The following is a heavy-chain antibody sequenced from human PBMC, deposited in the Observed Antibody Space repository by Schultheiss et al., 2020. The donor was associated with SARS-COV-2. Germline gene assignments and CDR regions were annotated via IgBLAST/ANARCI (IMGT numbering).Heavy chain of an antibody. CDR3: ARGPVTTDIDYYYYGMDV. V-gene: IGHV1-46*01. CDR1: GYTFSSYY. Sequence: ASVKVSCKASGYTFSSYYMHWVRQAPGQGLEWMGIINPSGGSTSYAQKFQGRVTMTRDTSTSTVYMELSSLRSEDTAVYYCARGPVTTDIDYYYYGMDVWGQGTTVTVSS. D-gene: IGHD4-17*01. J-gene: IGHJ6*02. CDR2: INPSGGST.